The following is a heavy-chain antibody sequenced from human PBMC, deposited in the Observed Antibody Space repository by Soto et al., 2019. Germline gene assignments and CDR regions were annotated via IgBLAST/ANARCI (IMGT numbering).Heavy chain of an antibody. CDR1: GFTFSNAW. V-gene: IGHV3-15*07. D-gene: IGHD6-19*01. J-gene: IGHJ1*01. Sequence: GGSLRLSCAASGFTFSNAWMNWVRQAPGKGLEWVGRIKSKTDGGTTDYAAPVKGRFTISRDDSKNTLYLQMNSLKTEDTAVYYWTTGAWYSSGWLQHWGQGTLVTVSS. CDR2: IKSKTDGGTT. CDR3: TTGAWYSSGWLQH.